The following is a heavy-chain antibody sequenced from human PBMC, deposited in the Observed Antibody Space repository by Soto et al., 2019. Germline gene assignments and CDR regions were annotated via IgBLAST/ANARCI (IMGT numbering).Heavy chain of an antibody. D-gene: IGHD2-15*01. Sequence: QVQLVESGGGVVQPGRSLRLSCTASRFIFSNYAMHWVHQAPGKGLEWVAIISYDGSNKYYADSVKGRFTISRDNSKSTLYLQMSNLRPEDTAVYYCARGRCSGGSCYLAYDYYCMDVWGQGTTVTVSS. CDR1: RFIFSNYA. CDR2: ISYDGSNK. CDR3: ARGRCSGGSCYLAYDYYCMDV. V-gene: IGHV3-30-3*01. J-gene: IGHJ6*02.